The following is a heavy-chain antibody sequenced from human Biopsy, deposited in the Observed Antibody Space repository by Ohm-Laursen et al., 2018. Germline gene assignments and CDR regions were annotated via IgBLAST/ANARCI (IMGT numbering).Heavy chain of an antibody. J-gene: IGHJ4*02. V-gene: IGHV3-23*01. CDR3: GDYDNGGFFLRH. CDR2: IYGGGFGT. CDR1: GSTFSDYA. Sequence: SLRLSCAASGSTFSDYAMSWVRQAPGKGLEWVAGIYGGGFGTYYADSVKGRFSISRDNSENTLYLHMNSLRAEDTAVYYCGDYDNGGFFLRHWGQGTLVTVSS. D-gene: IGHD3-22*01.